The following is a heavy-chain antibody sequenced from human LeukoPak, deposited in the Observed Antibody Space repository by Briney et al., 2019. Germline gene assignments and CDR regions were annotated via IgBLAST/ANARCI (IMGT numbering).Heavy chain of an antibody. V-gene: IGHV1-8*02. CDR2: MNPNSGNT. J-gene: IGHJ6*02. CDR3: ARASVYDSSGYYLFYYYYYGMDV. Sequence: ASVKVSCKASGGTFSSYAINWVRQATGQGLEWMGWMNPNSGNTGYAQKFQGRVTMTRNTSISTAYMELSSLRSEDTAVYYCARASVYDSSGYYLFYYYYYGMDVWGQGTTVTVSS. CDR1: GGTFSSYA. D-gene: IGHD3-22*01.